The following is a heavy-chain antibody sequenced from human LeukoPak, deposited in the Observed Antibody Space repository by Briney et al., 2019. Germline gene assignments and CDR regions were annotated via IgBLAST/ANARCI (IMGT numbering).Heavy chain of an antibody. Sequence: GGSLRLSCAASGFTFSDYYMSWIRQAPGKGLEWVSYISSSGSTIYYADSVRGRFTISRDNAKNSLYLQMNSLRAEDTAVYYCAINYGDPRFDYWGQGTLVTVSS. D-gene: IGHD4-17*01. CDR1: GFTFSDYY. CDR2: ISSSGSTI. V-gene: IGHV3-11*01. J-gene: IGHJ4*02. CDR3: AINYGDPRFDY.